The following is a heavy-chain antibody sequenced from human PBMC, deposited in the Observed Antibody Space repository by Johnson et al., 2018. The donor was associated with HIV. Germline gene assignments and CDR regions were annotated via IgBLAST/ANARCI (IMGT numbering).Heavy chain of an antibody. D-gene: IGHD1-26*01. V-gene: IGHV3-66*02. Sequence: VQLVESGGGVVQPGRSLRLSCAASGFTFSSDYMTWVRQAPGKGLEWVSIIYSGGSTYYTRSVKGRFTISRDNSKNMLFLQINSLRVEDTAVYYCARVRVGAFDIWGQGTMVTVSS. CDR2: IYSGGST. J-gene: IGHJ3*02. CDR3: ARVRVGAFDI. CDR1: GFTFSSDY.